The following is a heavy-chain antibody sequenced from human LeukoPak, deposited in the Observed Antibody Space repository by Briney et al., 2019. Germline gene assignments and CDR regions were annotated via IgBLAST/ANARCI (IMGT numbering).Heavy chain of an antibody. V-gene: IGHV3-30*18. CDR1: GFTFSSYG. Sequence: GGSLRLSCAASGFTFSSYGMHWVRQAPGKGLEWVAVISYDGSNRYYADSVKGRFTISRDNSKNTPYLQMNSLRAEDTAVYYCAKVAAAGTDFDYWGQGTLVTVSS. CDR3: AKVAAAGTDFDY. CDR2: ISYDGSNR. D-gene: IGHD6-13*01. J-gene: IGHJ4*02.